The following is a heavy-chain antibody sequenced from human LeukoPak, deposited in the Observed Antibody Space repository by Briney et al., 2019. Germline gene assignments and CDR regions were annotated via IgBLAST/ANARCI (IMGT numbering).Heavy chain of an antibody. J-gene: IGHJ4*02. D-gene: IGHD5-24*01. CDR2: TYYRSKWYN. V-gene: IGHV6-1*01. CDR1: GDSVSSNSAA. Sequence: SQTLSLTCALSGDSVSSNSAAWNWIRQSPSRGLEWLVRTYYRSKWYNDYAVSVKSRITINPDTSKIQFSLQLNSVTPEDTAVYYCARGGRRDGYNYYFDYWGQGTLVTVSS. CDR3: ARGGRRDGYNYYFDY.